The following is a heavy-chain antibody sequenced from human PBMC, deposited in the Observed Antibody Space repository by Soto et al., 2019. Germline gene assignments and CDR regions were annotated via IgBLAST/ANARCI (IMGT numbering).Heavy chain of an antibody. CDR1: GFTFSSYG. D-gene: IGHD3-10*01. CDR3: AKDARITMVRGVIFTPYYYYGMDV. CDR2: ISYDGSNK. Sequence: GGSLRLSCAASGFTFSSYGMHWVRQAPGKGLEWVAVISYDGSNKYYADSVKGRFTISRDNSKNTLYLQMNSLRAEDTSVYYCAKDARITMVRGVIFTPYYYYGMDVWGQGTTVTVSS. J-gene: IGHJ6*02. V-gene: IGHV3-30*18.